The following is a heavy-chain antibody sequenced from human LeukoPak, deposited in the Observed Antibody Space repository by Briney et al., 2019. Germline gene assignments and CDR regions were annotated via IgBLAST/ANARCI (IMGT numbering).Heavy chain of an antibody. CDR1: GSTRSNYG. D-gene: IGHD3-10*01. V-gene: IGHV3-23*01. J-gene: IGHJ4*02. Sequence: PGGSLRLTCAVSGSTRSNYGMIWVRQAPGKGLEWVAGISDSGGSTKYADSVKGRFTISRDNAKNTLYMQMNSLRAEDTAVYFCAKRGVVIRVILVGFHKQAYYFDSWGQGALVTVSS. CDR2: ISDSGGST. CDR3: AKRGVVIRVILVGFHKQAYYFDS.